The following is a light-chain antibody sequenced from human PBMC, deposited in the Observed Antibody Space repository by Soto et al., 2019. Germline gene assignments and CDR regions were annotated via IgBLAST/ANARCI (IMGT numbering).Light chain of an antibody. CDR2: GAS. CDR1: QSVSSSY. CDR3: QQYGSSLFT. V-gene: IGKV3-20*01. J-gene: IGKJ3*01. Sequence: EIVLTQSPGTLSLSPGERATLSCRASQSVSSSYLAWYQQKPGQAPRHLIYGASSRATGIPDRFSGSGSGTDFTFTISRLEPEDFAVYYCQQYGSSLFTFGPGTKVDIK.